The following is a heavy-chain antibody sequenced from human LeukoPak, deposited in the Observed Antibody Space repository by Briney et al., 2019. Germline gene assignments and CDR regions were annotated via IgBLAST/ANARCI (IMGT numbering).Heavy chain of an antibody. V-gene: IGHV1-2*02. CDR1: GYTFTGYY. Sequence: ASVKVSCKASGYTFTGYYMHWVRQAPGQGLEWMGWINPNSGGTNYAQKFQGRVTMTRNTSISTAYMELSSLRSEDTAVYYCARADYDSSGYFEGFDYWGQGTLVTVSS. J-gene: IGHJ4*02. D-gene: IGHD3-22*01. CDR2: INPNSGGT. CDR3: ARADYDSSGYFEGFDY.